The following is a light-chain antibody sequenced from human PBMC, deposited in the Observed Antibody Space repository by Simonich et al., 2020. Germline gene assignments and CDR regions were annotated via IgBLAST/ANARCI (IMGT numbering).Light chain of an antibody. CDR3: QQYYSTPSWT. CDR2: CAS. Sequence: DIVMTQSPDSLAVSLGERATINCKSSQSVLYSSNNKNYLAWYQQKPGQPTKLLIYCASTRESGVPDRFSGSGSGTDFTLTISSLQAEDVAVYYCQQYYSTPSWTFGQGTKVEIK. V-gene: IGKV4-1*01. J-gene: IGKJ1*01. CDR1: QSVLYSSNNKNY.